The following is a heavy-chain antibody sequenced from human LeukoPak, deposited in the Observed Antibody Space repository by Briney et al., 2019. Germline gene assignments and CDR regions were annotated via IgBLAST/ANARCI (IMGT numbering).Heavy chain of an antibody. J-gene: IGHJ6*03. CDR2: ISGSGGRT. V-gene: IGHV3-23*01. D-gene: IGHD1-26*01. CDR3: AKGWDDDYFYYYMDV. CDR1: GLTFSTYA. Sequence: PGVSLRLSCAASGLTFSTYAMSWVRQAPGKGLEWVSGISGSGGRTYYADSVNGRFTISRDNSKNTLYLQMNSLRAEDTAIYYCAKGWDDDYFYYYMDVWGKGTTVTVSS.